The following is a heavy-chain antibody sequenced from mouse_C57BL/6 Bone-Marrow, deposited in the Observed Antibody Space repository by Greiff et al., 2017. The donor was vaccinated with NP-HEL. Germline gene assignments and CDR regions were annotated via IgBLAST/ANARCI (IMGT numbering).Heavy chain of an antibody. D-gene: IGHD2-3*01. Sequence: EVQRVESGGGLVQPKGSLKLSCAASGFSFNTYAMNWVRQAPGKGLEWVARIRSKSNNYATYYADSVKDRFTISRDDSESMLYLQMNNLKTEDTAMYSCVRQGGGYYDYAMDYWGQGTSVTVSS. CDR3: VRQGGGYYDYAMDY. J-gene: IGHJ4*01. CDR1: GFSFNTYA. CDR2: IRSKSNNYAT. V-gene: IGHV10-1*01.